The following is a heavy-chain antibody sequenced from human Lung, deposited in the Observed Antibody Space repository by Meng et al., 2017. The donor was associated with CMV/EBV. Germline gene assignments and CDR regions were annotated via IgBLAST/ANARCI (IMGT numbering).Heavy chain of an antibody. CDR2: ISPYDGDT. D-gene: IGHD2-2*01. Sequence: ASVXVSXKASGYSFTDYGISWVRQAPGQGLEWVGWISPYDGDTNYARKLQGRVTMTTDTSTTTAYMELRSLRSDDTAVYYCARDLEYCGSTTCYEDCFDPWGQGTLVTVSS. CDR3: ARDLEYCGSTTCYEDCFDP. V-gene: IGHV1-18*01. J-gene: IGHJ5*02. CDR1: GYSFTDYG.